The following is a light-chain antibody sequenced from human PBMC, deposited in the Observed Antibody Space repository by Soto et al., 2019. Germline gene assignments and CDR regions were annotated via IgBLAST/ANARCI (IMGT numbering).Light chain of an antibody. CDR3: KQYYDWPIT. CDR2: GAS. V-gene: IGKV3-15*01. CDR1: QSVSSN. Sequence: EIVLTQSPGTLSVSPGERATLSCRTSQSVSSNLAWYQQKPGQAHRLLIYGASTRATGIQARFSGSGSGTEFTLTIRSLQSEDFAVYYCKQYYDWPITFGQGTRLEIK. J-gene: IGKJ5*01.